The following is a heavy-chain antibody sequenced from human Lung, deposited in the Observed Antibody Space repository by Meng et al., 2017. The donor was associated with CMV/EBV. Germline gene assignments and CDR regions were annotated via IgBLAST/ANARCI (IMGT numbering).Heavy chain of an antibody. CDR1: RYTFTSYG. V-gene: IGHV1-18*01. CDR2: ISAYNGNT. CDR3: AKIGATSSYYYGMDV. Sequence: ASVKVSXKASRYTFTSYGISWVRPAAAQGLEWMGWISAYNGNTNYAQKPQGRVTMTTDTSTSTAYTELRSLRSDDTAVYYCAKIGATSSYYYGMDVWGQGTXVTVSS. J-gene: IGHJ6*02. D-gene: IGHD1-26*01.